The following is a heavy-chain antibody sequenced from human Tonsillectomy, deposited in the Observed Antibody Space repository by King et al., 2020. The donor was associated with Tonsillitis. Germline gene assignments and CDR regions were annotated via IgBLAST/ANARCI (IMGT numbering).Heavy chain of an antibody. J-gene: IGHJ4*02. CDR1: GFTFSSYG. V-gene: IGHV3-33*01. D-gene: IGHD3-3*01. CDR3: AREADSWSGYHPIDH. Sequence: VQLVESGGGVVQPGRSLRLSCAASGFTFSSYGMHWVRQAPGKGLEWVAVIWYDGSIKYYTDSVKGRFTISRDNSKNTLYLQMNSLRAEDTAVYYCAREADSWSGYHPIDHWGQGTLVTVSS. CDR2: IWYDGSIK.